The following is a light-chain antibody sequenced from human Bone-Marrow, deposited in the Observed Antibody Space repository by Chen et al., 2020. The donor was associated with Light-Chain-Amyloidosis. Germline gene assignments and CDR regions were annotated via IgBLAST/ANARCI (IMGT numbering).Light chain of an antibody. CDR3: QSYQGSSQGV. CDR1: SGSIATNY. Sequence: FMLTQPHPAPDSPPQTLIIPFPLSSGSIATNYVQWYQQRPGSSPTTVIYEDDQRPSGVPDRFSGSIDRSSNSASLTSSGLKTEDEADYYCQSYQGSSQGVFGGGTKLTVL. V-gene: IGLV6-57*01. CDR2: EDD. J-gene: IGLJ3*02.